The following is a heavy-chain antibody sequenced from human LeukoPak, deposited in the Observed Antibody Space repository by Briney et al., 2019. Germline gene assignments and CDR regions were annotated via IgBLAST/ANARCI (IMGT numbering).Heavy chain of an antibody. CDR1: GFSFSSYA. J-gene: IGHJ4*02. CDR3: AKPPRLGYCSSTSCYLDY. V-gene: IGHV3-23*01. D-gene: IGHD2-2*01. Sequence: GGSLRHSCAAPGFSFSSYAMSWVRQAPGKGLEWVSAISGSGGSTYYADSVKGRFTVSRDNSKNTLYLQMNSLRAEDTAVYYCAKPPRLGYCSSTSCYLDYWGQGTLVTVSS. CDR2: ISGSGGST.